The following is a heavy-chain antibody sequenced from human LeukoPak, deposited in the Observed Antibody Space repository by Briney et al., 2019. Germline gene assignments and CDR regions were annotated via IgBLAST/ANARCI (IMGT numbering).Heavy chain of an antibody. CDR2: ISRSSSTT. V-gene: IGHV3-48*02. J-gene: IGHJ6*03. CDR1: GFTFSNYR. CDR3: GRDEDDFGYYYMDV. Sequence: PGGSLRLSCAASGFTFSNYRMNWVRQAPGKGLEWVSFISRSSSTTYYADSVKGRFTISRDNAKNSLYLQMNSLRDEDTAVYYCGRDEDDFGYYYMDVWGKGTTVTVSS. D-gene: IGHD3-3*01.